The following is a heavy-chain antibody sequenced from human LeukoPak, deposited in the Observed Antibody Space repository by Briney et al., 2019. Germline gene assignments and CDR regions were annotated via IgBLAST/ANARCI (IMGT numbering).Heavy chain of an antibody. Sequence: ASVTVSCKASGYTFTDYYMHWVRQAPGQGLEWMGWIDPNSGGTNYAQKFQGWVTMTRDTSISTAYMELSRLRSDDTAVYYCARARMVRGVISSWFDPWGQGTLVTVSS. J-gene: IGHJ5*02. V-gene: IGHV1-2*04. D-gene: IGHD3-10*01. CDR3: ARARMVRGVISSWFDP. CDR1: GYTFTDYY. CDR2: IDPNSGGT.